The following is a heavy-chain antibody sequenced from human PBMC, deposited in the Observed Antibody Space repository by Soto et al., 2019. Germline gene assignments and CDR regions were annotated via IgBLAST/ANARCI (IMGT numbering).Heavy chain of an antibody. J-gene: IGHJ6*02. CDR1: GFTFSSYG. CDR2: IWYDGSNK. Sequence: QVQLVEAGGGVVQPGRSLRLSCAASGFTFSSYGMHWVRQAPGKGLEWVAVIWYDGSNKYYADSVKGRFTISRDNSKNTLYLQMNSLRAEDTAVYYCARDQAARTNYYYYGMDVWGQGTTVTVSS. CDR3: ARDQAARTNYYYYGMDV. V-gene: IGHV3-33*01. D-gene: IGHD6-6*01.